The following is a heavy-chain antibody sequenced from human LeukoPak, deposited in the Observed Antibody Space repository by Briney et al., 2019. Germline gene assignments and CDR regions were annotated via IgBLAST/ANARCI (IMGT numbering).Heavy chain of an antibody. CDR2: ISSNGGST. D-gene: IGHD3-3*01. V-gene: IGHV3-64*01. CDR3: ARAATNSDFWSGFFDY. J-gene: IGHJ4*02. CDR1: GFTFSSYA. Sequence: GGSLRLSCAASGFTFSSYAIRWVRQAPGKGLEYVSAISSNGGSTYYANSVKGRFTLSRDNSKNTLYLHMGSLRADDMAVYYCARAATNSDFWSGFFDYWGQGTLVTVSS.